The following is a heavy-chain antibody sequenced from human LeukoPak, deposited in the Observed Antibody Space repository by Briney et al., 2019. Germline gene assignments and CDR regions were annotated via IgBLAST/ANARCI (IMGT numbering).Heavy chain of an antibody. J-gene: IGHJ6*02. Sequence: PGGSLRLSCAASGFTFSSYGMHWVRQAPGKGLEWVAVISYDGSNKYYADSVKGRFTISRDNSKNTLYLQMNSLRAEDTAVYYCAKETYGSVSYYKSPWYYYYGMDGWGQGTTVTVCS. CDR3: AKETYGSVSYYKSPWYYYYGMDG. CDR2: ISYDGSNK. CDR1: GFTFSSYG. D-gene: IGHD3-10*01. V-gene: IGHV3-30*18.